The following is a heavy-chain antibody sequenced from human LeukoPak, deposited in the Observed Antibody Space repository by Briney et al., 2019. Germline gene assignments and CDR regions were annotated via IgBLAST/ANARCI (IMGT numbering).Heavy chain of an antibody. Sequence: GGSLRLSCAASGFTFSSYAMGWVRQAPGKGLEWVSAISGSGGSTYYADSVKGRFTISRDNSKNTLYLQMNSLRAEDTAVYYCARDGDIVVVPAATHHMDVWGKGTTVTVSS. CDR1: GFTFSSYA. CDR2: ISGSGGST. CDR3: ARDGDIVVVPAATHHMDV. J-gene: IGHJ6*03. D-gene: IGHD2-2*01. V-gene: IGHV3-23*01.